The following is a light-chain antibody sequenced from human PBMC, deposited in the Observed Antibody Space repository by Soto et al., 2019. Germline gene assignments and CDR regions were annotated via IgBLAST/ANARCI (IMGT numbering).Light chain of an antibody. V-gene: IGLV2-14*03. CDR1: SSDVGGNKY. J-gene: IGLJ1*01. CDR2: DVS. Sequence: QSALTQPASVSGSPGQSITISCTGTSSDVGGNKYVSWYQHYPGKAPKLMICDVSNRPSGVSNRFSGSKSGNTASLTISGLQAEDEADYYCSAFTVTTYVFGTGTKLTVL. CDR3: SAFTVTTYV.